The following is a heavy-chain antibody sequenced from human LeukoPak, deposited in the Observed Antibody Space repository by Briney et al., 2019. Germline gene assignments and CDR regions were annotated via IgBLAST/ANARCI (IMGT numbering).Heavy chain of an antibody. J-gene: IGHJ4*02. CDR1: GFTFDEYA. D-gene: IGHD5-18*01. V-gene: IGHV3-9*01. Sequence: PGRSLRLSCAASGFTFDEYAMHWVRQAPGKGLEWVSGISWNSGSIGYADSVKGRFTISRDNAKNSLYLQMNSLRGDDTALYYCAKAGGYSYGESFDYWGQGTLVTVSS. CDR2: ISWNSGSI. CDR3: AKAGGYSYGESFDY.